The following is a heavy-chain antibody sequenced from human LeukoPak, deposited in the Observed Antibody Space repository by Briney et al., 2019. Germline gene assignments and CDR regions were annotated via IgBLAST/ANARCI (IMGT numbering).Heavy chain of an antibody. Sequence: GGSLRLSCAASGFTFSNAWMSWVRQAPGKGLEWVGRIKSKTDGGTTDYAAPVKGRFTISRDDSKNTLYLQMNSLKTEDTAVYYCTTGIKHCSSTSCYSYDAFDIWGQGTMVTVSS. V-gene: IGHV3-15*01. CDR1: GFTFSNAW. CDR3: TTGIKHCSSTSCYSYDAFDI. J-gene: IGHJ3*02. D-gene: IGHD2-2*01. CDR2: IKSKTDGGTT.